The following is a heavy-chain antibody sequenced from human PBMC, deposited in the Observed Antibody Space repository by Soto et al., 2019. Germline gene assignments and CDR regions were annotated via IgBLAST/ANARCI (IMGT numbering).Heavy chain of an antibody. V-gene: IGHV3-20*01. Sequence: VQLVESGGSVIRPGGSQRLSCAASGFAFQNHGMAWVRQVPGKGLEWVAGISGSGVNAGYADSVKGRFTISRDNGDNSLYLEINNLGVEDTALYHCARKPHWQYWYFDLWGRGTLVTVSS. CDR2: ISGSGVNA. D-gene: IGHD1-1*01. CDR3: ARKPHWQYWYFDL. CDR1: GFAFQNHG. J-gene: IGHJ2*01.